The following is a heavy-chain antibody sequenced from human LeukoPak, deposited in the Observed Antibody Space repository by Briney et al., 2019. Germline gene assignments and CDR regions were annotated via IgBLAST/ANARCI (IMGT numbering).Heavy chain of an antibody. CDR2: ISWNSGSI. CDR3: AKGPSRVAAAGYFDY. J-gene: IGHJ4*02. D-gene: IGHD6-13*01. CDR1: GFTFDDYA. V-gene: IGHV3-9*01. Sequence: PGRSLRLSCAASGFTFDDYAMHWVRQAPGEGLEWVSGISWNSGSIGYADSVKGRFTISRDNAKNSLYLQMNSLRAEDTALYYCAKGPSRVAAAGYFDYWGQGTLVTVSS.